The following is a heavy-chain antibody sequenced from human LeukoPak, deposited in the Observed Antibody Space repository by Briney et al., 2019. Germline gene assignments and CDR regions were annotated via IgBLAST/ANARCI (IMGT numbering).Heavy chain of an antibody. Sequence: SETLSLTRSVSGGSISDYYWSWVRQPPGKGLEWISYIYTGGRTNYNPSLKARATISVDTSKNQFSLKLTSATAADTAVYFCASQNSDYYQGRFDSWGQGTLVTVSS. J-gene: IGHJ4*02. CDR1: GGSISDYY. D-gene: IGHD3-22*01. CDR2: IYTGGRT. CDR3: ASQNSDYYQGRFDS. V-gene: IGHV4-4*08.